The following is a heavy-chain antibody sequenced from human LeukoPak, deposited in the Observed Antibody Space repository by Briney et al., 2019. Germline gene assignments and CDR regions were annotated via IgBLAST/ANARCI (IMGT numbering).Heavy chain of an antibody. J-gene: IGHJ6*03. D-gene: IGHD3-10*01. V-gene: IGHV5-51*01. CDR1: GYSFTSYW. CDR2: IYPGDSDT. CDR3: ARYSYYGSGSYFYYYMDV. Sequence: GESLKISCKGSGYSFTSYWIGWVRQMPGKGLEWMGIIYPGDSDTRYSPSFQGQVTISADKSISTAYLQWSSLKASDSAIYYCARYSYYGSGSYFYYYMDVWGKGTTVTISS.